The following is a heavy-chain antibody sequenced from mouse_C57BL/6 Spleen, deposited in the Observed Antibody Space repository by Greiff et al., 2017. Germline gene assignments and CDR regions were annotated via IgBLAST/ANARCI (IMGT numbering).Heavy chain of an antibody. Sequence: VQLKESGAELVRPGASVKLSCTASGFNIKDYYMHWVKQRPEQGLEWIGRIDPEDGDTEYAPKFQGKATMTADTSSNTAYLQLSSLTSEDTAVYYCTTGDGYSYYAMDYWGQGTSVTVSS. V-gene: IGHV14-1*01. CDR2: IDPEDGDT. CDR3: TTGDGYSYYAMDY. D-gene: IGHD2-3*01. CDR1: GFNIKDYY. J-gene: IGHJ4*01.